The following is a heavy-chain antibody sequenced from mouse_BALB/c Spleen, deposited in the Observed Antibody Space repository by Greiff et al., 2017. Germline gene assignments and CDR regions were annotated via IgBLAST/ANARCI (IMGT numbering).Heavy chain of an antibody. CDR1: GYTFTSYW. Sequence: VQLQQSGAELARPGASVKLSCKASGYTFTSYWMQWVKQRPGQGLEWIGAIYPGDGDTRYTQKFKGKATLTADKSSSTAYMQLSSLASEDSAVYYCARSGLFDYWGQGTTLTVSS. CDR3: ARSGLFDY. V-gene: IGHV1-87*01. CDR2: IYPGDGDT. J-gene: IGHJ2*01. D-gene: IGHD2-4*01.